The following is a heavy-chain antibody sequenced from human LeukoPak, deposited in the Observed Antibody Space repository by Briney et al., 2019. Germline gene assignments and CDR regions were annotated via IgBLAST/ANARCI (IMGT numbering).Heavy chain of an antibody. V-gene: IGHV1-2*02. D-gene: IGHD3-10*01. CDR2: INPNSGGT. J-gene: IGHJ4*02. CDR1: GGTFSSSA. Sequence: GASVKVSCKAPGGTFSSSAISWVRQAPGQGLEWMGWINPNSGGTNYAQKFQGRVTMTRDTSISTAYMELSRLRSDDTAVYYCARQLWFGELGLWGQGTLVTVSS. CDR3: ARQLWFGELGL.